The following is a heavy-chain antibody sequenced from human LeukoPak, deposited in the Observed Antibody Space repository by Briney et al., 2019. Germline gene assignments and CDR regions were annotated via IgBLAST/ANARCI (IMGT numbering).Heavy chain of an antibody. Sequence: SETLSLTCTVSAGSISSYFWSWIRQPAGKGLEGIGRLYTSGTTNYNPSLKGRLTMSLDTSRNQFSLNLTSVTAADTAMYYCAREDSGVWRAFDVWGQGTMVTVSS. CDR1: AGSISSYF. D-gene: IGHD3-16*01. CDR2: LYTSGTT. V-gene: IGHV4-4*07. J-gene: IGHJ3*01. CDR3: AREDSGVWRAFDV.